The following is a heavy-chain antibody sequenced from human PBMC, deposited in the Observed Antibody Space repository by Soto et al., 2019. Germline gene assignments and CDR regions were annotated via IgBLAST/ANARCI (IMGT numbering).Heavy chain of an antibody. CDR1: GGSISSYY. V-gene: IGHV4-59*01. CDR3: TKDSGYTWGAFDI. CDR2: IYYSGNT. D-gene: IGHD5-18*01. Sequence: QVQLQESGPGLVKPSETLSLTCTVSGGSISSYYWSWIRQPPGKGLEWIGYIYYSGNTSYNPSLKSRVTISLDTSKNQFSLNLSSVTAADTAFYYCTKDSGYTWGAFDIWGQGTMVTVSS. J-gene: IGHJ3*02.